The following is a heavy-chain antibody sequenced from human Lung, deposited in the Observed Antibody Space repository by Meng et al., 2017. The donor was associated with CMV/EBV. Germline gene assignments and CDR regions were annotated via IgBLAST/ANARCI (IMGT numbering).Heavy chain of an antibody. CDR3: ARRQWRYYFDY. J-gene: IGHJ4*02. D-gene: IGHD6-19*01. CDR2: IKQDGSEK. V-gene: IGHV3-7*01. CDR1: GFTFSSYW. Sequence: GGSXRLXCAASGFTFSSYWMNWVRQAPGKGLEWVANIKQDGSEKYYVDSVKGRFTISRDNAKNSLYLQMNSLRAEDTAVYYCARRQWRYYFDYWGQGTLVTVSS.